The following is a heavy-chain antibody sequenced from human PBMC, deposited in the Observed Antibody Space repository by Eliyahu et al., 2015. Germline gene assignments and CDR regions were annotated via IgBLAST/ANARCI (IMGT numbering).Heavy chain of an antibody. J-gene: IGHJ4*02. CDR3: ARAPILRGDYVPPHFDY. Sequence: QLQLQESGSGLVKPSQTLSLTCAVSGGSISSGGYSWSWIRQPPGKGLXWIGYIYHSGSTYYNPSLKSRVTISVDRSKNQFSLKLSSVTAADTAVYYCARAPILRGDYVPPHFDYWGQGTLVTVSS. V-gene: IGHV4-30-2*01. CDR1: GGSISSGGYS. D-gene: IGHD4-17*01. CDR2: IYHSGST.